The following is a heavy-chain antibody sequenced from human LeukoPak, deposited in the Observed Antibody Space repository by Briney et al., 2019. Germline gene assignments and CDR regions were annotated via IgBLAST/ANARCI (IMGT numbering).Heavy chain of an antibody. D-gene: IGHD3-22*01. CDR2: IYYSGST. CDR1: GGSISSSSYY. J-gene: IGHJ4*02. CDR3: ARELYDSSGYYYAPWAFDY. V-gene: IGHV4-39*02. Sequence: SSETLSLTCTVSGGSISSSSYYWGWIRQPPGKGLEWIGSIYYSGSTYYNPSLKSRVTISVDASKNQFSLKLSSVTAADTAVYYCARELYDSSGYYYAPWAFDYWGQGTLVTVSS.